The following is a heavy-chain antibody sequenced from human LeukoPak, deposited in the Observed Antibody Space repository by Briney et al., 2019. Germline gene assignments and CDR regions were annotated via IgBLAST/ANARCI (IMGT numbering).Heavy chain of an antibody. J-gene: IGHJ4*02. V-gene: IGHV3-74*01. CDR2: INSDGSST. CDR3: ARVPGVRGPLNN. CDR1: GFTFSSYW. Sequence: GGSLRISCAASGFTFSSYWMHWVRQAPGKGLVWVSRINSDGSSTSYADSVKGRFTISRDNAKNTLYLQMNSLRAEDTAVYYCARVPGVRGPLNNWGQGTLVTVSS. D-gene: IGHD3-10*01.